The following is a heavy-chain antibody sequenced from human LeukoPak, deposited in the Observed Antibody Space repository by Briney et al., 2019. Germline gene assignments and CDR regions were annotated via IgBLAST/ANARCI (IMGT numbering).Heavy chain of an antibody. D-gene: IGHD6-13*01. V-gene: IGHV4-39*01. CDR1: GGSISSGSYY. CDR2: IYYSGSA. CDR3: AIRSSWYLYRAFDY. Sequence: SETLSLTCTVSGGSISSGSYYWGWIRQPPGKGLEWIGSIYYSGSAYYNPSLKSRVTISVDTSKNQFSLKLSSVTAADTAVYYCAIRSSWYLYRAFDYWGQGTLVTVSS. J-gene: IGHJ4*02.